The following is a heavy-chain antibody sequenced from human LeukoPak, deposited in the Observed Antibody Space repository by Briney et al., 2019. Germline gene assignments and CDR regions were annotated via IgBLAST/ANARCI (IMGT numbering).Heavy chain of an antibody. J-gene: IGHJ3*02. D-gene: IGHD2-8*01. V-gene: IGHV3-74*01. CDR1: GFTFSSYG. Sequence: PGGSLRLSCIASGFTFSSYGMYWVRQAPGKGLVWLSRISSDGTITSYADAVKGRFTLSRDSAKNTLYLQMNSLRGEDTAVYYCVREDRILLGNDAFDIWGQGTMVTVSS. CDR3: VREDRILLGNDAFDI. CDR2: ISSDGTIT.